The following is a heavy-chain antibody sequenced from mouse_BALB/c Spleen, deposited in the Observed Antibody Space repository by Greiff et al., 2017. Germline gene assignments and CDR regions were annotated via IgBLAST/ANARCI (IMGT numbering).Heavy chain of an antibody. Sequence: EVQGVESGGGLVKPGGSLKLSCAASGFTFSDYYMYWVRQTPEKRLEWVATISDGGSYTYYPDSVKGRFTISRDNAKNNLYLQMSSLKSEDTAMYYCARHENYYGSRDAMDYWGQGTSVTVSS. CDR2: ISDGGSYT. CDR1: GFTFSDYY. D-gene: IGHD1-1*01. V-gene: IGHV5-4*02. CDR3: ARHENYYGSRDAMDY. J-gene: IGHJ4*01.